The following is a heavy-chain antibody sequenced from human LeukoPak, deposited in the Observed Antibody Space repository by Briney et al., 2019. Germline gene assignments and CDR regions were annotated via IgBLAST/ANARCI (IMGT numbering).Heavy chain of an antibody. J-gene: IGHJ4*02. V-gene: IGHV4-30-2*01. Sequence: SETLSLTCAVSGGSISSGGYSWSWIRQPPGKGLEWIGYICHSGSTYYNPSLKSRVTISVDTSKNQFSLKLSSVTAADTAVYYCARGRDGYLDYWGQGTLVTVSS. CDR3: ARGRDGYLDY. D-gene: IGHD5-24*01. CDR1: GGSISSGGYS. CDR2: ICHSGST.